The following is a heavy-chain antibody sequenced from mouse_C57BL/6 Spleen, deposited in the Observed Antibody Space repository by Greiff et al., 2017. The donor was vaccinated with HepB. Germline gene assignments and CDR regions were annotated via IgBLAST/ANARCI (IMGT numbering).Heavy chain of an antibody. CDR2: INPNYGTT. CDR3: ARGYYGSSPFAY. D-gene: IGHD1-1*01. V-gene: IGHV1-39*01. J-gene: IGHJ3*01. CDR1: GYSFTDYN. Sequence: EVKLVESGPELVKPGASVKISCKASGYSFTDYNMNWVKQSNGKSLEWIGVINPNYGTTSYNQKFKGKATLTVDQSSSTAYMQLNSLTSEDSAVYYCARGYYGSSPFAYWGQGTLVTVSA.